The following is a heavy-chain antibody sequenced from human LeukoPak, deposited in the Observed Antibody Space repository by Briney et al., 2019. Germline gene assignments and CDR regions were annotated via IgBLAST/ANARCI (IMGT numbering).Heavy chain of an antibody. CDR2: IYYSGST. CDR3: ARVKSSGWTFDY. J-gene: IGHJ4*02. D-gene: IGHD6-19*01. CDR1: GGSISSYY. Sequence: SETLSLTCSVSGGSISSYYWSWIRQPPGEGLEWIGYIYYSGSTNYNPSLRSRVTISVDTSSNQFSLKLNSVTAADTAVYYCARVKSSGWTFDYWGQGTLVTVSS. V-gene: IGHV4-59*01.